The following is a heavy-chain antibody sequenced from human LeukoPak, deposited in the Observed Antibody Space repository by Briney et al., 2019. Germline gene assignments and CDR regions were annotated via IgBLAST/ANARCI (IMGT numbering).Heavy chain of an antibody. Sequence: ASVKVSCKASGYTFTDYYMHWVRQAPGQGLEWMGWINPNSGDTHCAQKFQGRVTMTRDTSISTAYMGLSSLTSDDTAVYYCARESRVGATPFDYWGQGTLVTVSS. V-gene: IGHV1-2*02. D-gene: IGHD1-26*01. CDR2: INPNSGDT. CDR3: ARESRVGATPFDY. CDR1: GYTFTDYY. J-gene: IGHJ4*02.